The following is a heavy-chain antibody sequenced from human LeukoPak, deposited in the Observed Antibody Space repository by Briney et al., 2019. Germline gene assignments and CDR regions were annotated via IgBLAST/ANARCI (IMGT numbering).Heavy chain of an antibody. J-gene: IGHJ6*04. CDR1: GGSISSYY. D-gene: IGHD3-3*01. V-gene: IGHV4-4*02. CDR2: IYHSGCT. CDR3: ARSRFLEWFHSDV. Sequence: SETLSLTCTVSGGSISSYYWSWVRQPPGKGLEWIGEIYHSGCTNYNPSLKSRVTISVDKSKNQFSLKLSSVTAADTAVYYCARSRFLEWFHSDVWGKGTTVTVSS.